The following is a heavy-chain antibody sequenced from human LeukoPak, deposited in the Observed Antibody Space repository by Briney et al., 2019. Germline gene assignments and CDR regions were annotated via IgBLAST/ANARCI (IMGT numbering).Heavy chain of an antibody. D-gene: IGHD1-26*01. V-gene: IGHV4-34*01. CDR1: GGSFSGYY. Sequence: PSETLSLTCAVYGGSFSGYYWSWIRQPPGKGLEWIGEINHSGSTNYNPPLKSRVTISVDTSKNQFSLKLSSVTAADTAVYYCARGLVGATYDAFDIWGQGTMVTVSS. J-gene: IGHJ3*02. CDR2: INHSGST. CDR3: ARGLVGATYDAFDI.